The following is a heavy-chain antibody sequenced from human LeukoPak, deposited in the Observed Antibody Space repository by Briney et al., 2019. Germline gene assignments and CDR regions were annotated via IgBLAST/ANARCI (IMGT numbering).Heavy chain of an antibody. Sequence: PQASVKVSCKASGGTFSSYAISWVRQAPGQGLEWMGWIHPSTGNPTYAQGFTGRFVFSLDTSVSTTYLQISSLKAEDTAVYFCARAFQSLGGLSLPDYWGQGTLLTVSS. CDR3: ARAFQSLGGLSLPDY. J-gene: IGHJ4*02. CDR2: IHPSTGNP. D-gene: IGHD3-16*02. V-gene: IGHV7-4-1*02. CDR1: GGTFSSYA.